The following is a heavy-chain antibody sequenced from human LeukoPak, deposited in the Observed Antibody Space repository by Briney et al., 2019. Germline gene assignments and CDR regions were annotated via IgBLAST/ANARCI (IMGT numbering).Heavy chain of an antibody. CDR1: GFTLSSYE. CDR3: AKGWDSGPHFGS. J-gene: IGHJ4*02. CDR2: ISSSGSTI. Sequence: GGSLRLSCAASGFTLSSYEMNWFRQAPGKGLEWISYISSSGSTIYYGDSVKGRFTISRDSAKNSLYLQMNSLRAEDTAVYYCAKGWDSGPHFGSWGQGTLVTVSS. V-gene: IGHV3-48*03. D-gene: IGHD1-26*01.